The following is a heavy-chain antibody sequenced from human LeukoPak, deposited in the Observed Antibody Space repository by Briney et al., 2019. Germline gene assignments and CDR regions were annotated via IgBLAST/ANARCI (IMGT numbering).Heavy chain of an antibody. CDR1: GYTFTTYD. D-gene: IGHD3-10*01. J-gene: IGHJ4*02. Sequence: WASVKVSCKASGYTFTTYDINWVRQATGQGLEWMGWMNPNSGNTGYAQKFQGRVTMTRNTSMSTAYMELNSLRSGDTAVYYCARANYYGSGKKDLDYWGQGTLVTVSS. CDR3: ARANYYGSGKKDLDY. V-gene: IGHV1-8*01. CDR2: MNPNSGNT.